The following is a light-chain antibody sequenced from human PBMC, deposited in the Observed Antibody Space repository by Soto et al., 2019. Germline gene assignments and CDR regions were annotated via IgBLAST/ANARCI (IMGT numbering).Light chain of an antibody. V-gene: IGKV3D-20*02. Sequence: EIVLTQSPGTLSLSPVERATLSCRASQSVTNSFLAWYQQKPGQAPRLLIYGASSRATGIPDRFSGSGSGTDFTLTISSLEPEDFAVYYCQQRTRWPMTFGQGTRLEIK. CDR2: GAS. CDR3: QQRTRWPMT. CDR1: QSVTNSF. J-gene: IGKJ5*01.